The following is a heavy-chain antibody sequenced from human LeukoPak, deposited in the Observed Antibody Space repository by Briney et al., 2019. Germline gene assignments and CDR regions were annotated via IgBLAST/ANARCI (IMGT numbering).Heavy chain of an antibody. V-gene: IGHV4-39*07. D-gene: IGHD5-18*01. CDR1: GGSSSSSNYY. J-gene: IGHJ4*02. CDR2: IYYSGTT. CDR3: ARVGAAMDNFDY. Sequence: PSETLSLTCTVSGGSSSSSNYYWDWIRQPPGKGLEWIGSIYYSGTTYYNPSLKSRVTISKDTSKNQFSLKLSSVTAADTAVYYCARVGAAMDNFDYWGQGTLVTVS.